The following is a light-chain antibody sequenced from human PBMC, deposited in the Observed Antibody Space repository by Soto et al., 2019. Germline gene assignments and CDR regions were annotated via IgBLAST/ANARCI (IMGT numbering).Light chain of an antibody. Sequence: QSALTQPASVSGSHRQSITISCTGTSSDVGGYNYVSWYQQHPGKAPKLMIYDVRNRPSGVSNRFSGSKSVNTASLTISGLQAEDEADYYCSSYTTISTYVFGTGTKVTVL. V-gene: IGLV2-14*01. CDR3: SSYTTISTYV. CDR1: SSDVGGYNY. J-gene: IGLJ1*01. CDR2: DVR.